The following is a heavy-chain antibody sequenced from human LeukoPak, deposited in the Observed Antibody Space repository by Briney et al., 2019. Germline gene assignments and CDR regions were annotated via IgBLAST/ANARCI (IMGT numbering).Heavy chain of an antibody. D-gene: IGHD5-18*01. CDR3: ARIIGYSYGYRDY. Sequence: PSETLSLTCTVSVCSISSSSYYWGWIRQPPGKGLEWIGSIYYSGSTYYNPSLKSRVTISVDTSKNQFSLKLSSVTAADTAVYYCARIIGYSYGYRDYWGQGTLVTVSS. J-gene: IGHJ4*02. CDR2: IYYSGST. V-gene: IGHV4-39*01. CDR1: VCSISSSSYY.